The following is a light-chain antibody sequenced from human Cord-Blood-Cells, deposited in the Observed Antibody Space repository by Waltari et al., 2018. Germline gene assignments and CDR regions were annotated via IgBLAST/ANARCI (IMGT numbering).Light chain of an antibody. V-gene: IGKV3-15*01. Sequence: EIVMTQSPATLSVSPGERADLSCRASQSVSSNLAWYQQKPGQAPRLLIYGASTRATGIPARFSGSGSGTEFTLTISSRQSEDFAVYYCQQYNNWPPYTFGQGTKLEIK. CDR3: QQYNNWPPYT. CDR2: GAS. J-gene: IGKJ2*01. CDR1: QSVSSN.